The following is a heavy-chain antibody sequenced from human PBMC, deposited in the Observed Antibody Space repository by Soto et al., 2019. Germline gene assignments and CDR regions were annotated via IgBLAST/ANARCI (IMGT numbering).Heavy chain of an antibody. Sequence: EVQLVESGGGLVQPGGSLRLSCAASGFTFSSYWMHWVRQAPGKGLVWVSRINSDGSSTSYADSVKGRFTISINNAKNTLYLQMNSLRAEDTAVYYCARGGSRTGSFDTWGRGTLVTVSS. J-gene: IGHJ2*01. CDR2: INSDGSST. CDR3: ARGGSRTGSFDT. CDR1: GFTFSSYW. V-gene: IGHV3-74*01. D-gene: IGHD1-26*01.